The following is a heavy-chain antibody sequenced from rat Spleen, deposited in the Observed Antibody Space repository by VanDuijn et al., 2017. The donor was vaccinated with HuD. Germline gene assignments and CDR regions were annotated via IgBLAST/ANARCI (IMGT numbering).Heavy chain of an antibody. V-gene: IGHV3-3*01. CDR3: ARGVMDA. CDR2: INSAGST. Sequence: EVQLQESGPGLVKPSQSLSLTCSVTGYSITSSYRWNWIRKFPGNKLGWMGYINSAGSTNYNPSLKSRISITRDTSKNQFFLQVNSVTTEDTATYYCARGVMDAWGQGASVTVSS. CDR1: GYSITSSYR. J-gene: IGHJ4*01.